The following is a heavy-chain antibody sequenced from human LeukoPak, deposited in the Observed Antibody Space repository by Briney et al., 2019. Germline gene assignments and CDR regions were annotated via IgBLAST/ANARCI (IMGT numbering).Heavy chain of an antibody. J-gene: IGHJ3*01. CDR2: IIPILGIA. CDR1: GGTFSSYA. V-gene: IGHV1-69*04. D-gene: IGHD6-19*01. CDR3: AREDIGSGFFAL. Sequence: GASVKVSCKASGGTFSSYAISWVRQAPGQGLEWMGRIIPILGIANYAQKFQGRVAITADKSTSTAYMELSSLRSEDTAVYYCAREDIGSGFFALWGQGTMVTVSS.